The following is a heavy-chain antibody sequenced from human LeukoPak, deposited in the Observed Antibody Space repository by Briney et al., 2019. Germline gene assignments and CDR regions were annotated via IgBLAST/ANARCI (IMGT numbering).Heavy chain of an antibody. V-gene: IGHV1-2*04. D-gene: IGHD6-13*01. CDR1: GYTFTGYY. J-gene: IGHJ4*02. CDR3: ARDNSSSWYGSGYYFDY. Sequence: ASVNVSCKASGYTFTGYYMHWVRQAPGQGLEWMGWINPNSGGTNYAQKFQGWVTMTRDTSISTAYMELSRLRSDDTAVYYCARDNSSSWYGSGYYFDYWGQGTLVTVSS. CDR2: INPNSGGT.